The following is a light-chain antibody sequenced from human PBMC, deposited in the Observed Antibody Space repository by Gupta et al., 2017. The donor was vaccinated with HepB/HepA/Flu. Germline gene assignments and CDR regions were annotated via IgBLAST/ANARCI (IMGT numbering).Light chain of an antibody. V-gene: IGLV3-19*01. CDR3: NARDSSGKHRI. CDR1: SLKTYY. Sequence: SFELTQAPAVSVALGQTVRVTCQGDSLKTYYASWYQQKPGQAPLLVWYGRDNRPSGIPDRFSGAKSGSTASLTITGAQAEDEADYYCNARDSSGKHRIFGGGTKLTV. CDR2: GRD. J-gene: IGLJ2*01.